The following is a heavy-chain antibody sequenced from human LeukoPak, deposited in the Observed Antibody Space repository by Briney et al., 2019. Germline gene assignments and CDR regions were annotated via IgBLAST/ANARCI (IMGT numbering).Heavy chain of an antibody. V-gene: IGHV3-53*01. D-gene: IGHD5-18*01. CDR2: IYSGGST. Sequence: PGGSLRLSCAASGFTVNSNYMSWVRQAPGKGLEWVSVIYSGGSTYYADSVKGRFTISRENSKNTLYLQMNSLRAEDTAVYYCARGYGPEYFQHWGQGTLVTVSS. CDR3: ARGYGPEYFQH. J-gene: IGHJ1*01. CDR1: GFTVNSNY.